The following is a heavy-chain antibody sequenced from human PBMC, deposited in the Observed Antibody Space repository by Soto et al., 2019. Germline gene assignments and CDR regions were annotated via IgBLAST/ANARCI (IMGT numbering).Heavy chain of an antibody. CDR2: ISRDASNT. D-gene: IGHD6-6*01. V-gene: IGHV3-30*18. CDR3: AKDSSIPHFFDH. Sequence: QVQLVQSGGGAVQPGRSLRLSCEASGFTFSAHGMHWVRQAPGRGLEWEAVISRDASNTEYADSVKGRFTISRDNSKNTVYLQMNDLRPEDSAVYYCAKDSSIPHFFDHWGQGTLVTVSS. CDR1: GFTFSAHG. J-gene: IGHJ4*02.